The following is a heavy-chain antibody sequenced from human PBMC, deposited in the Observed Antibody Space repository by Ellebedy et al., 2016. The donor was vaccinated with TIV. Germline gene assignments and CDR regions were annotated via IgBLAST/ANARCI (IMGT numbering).Heavy chain of an antibody. CDR3: ARDIPTTMGSWFDP. CDR1: GYTFATHG. CDR2: ISGDNVHT. V-gene: IGHV1-18*01. Sequence: ASVKVSXXGSGYTFATHGINWVRQAPGQGLEWMGWISGDNVHTRYAQKLQGRVTMTTDTSTSTAYMELRSLRSDDTAVYYCARDIPTTMGSWFDPWGQGTLVTVSS. J-gene: IGHJ5*02. D-gene: IGHD3-10*01.